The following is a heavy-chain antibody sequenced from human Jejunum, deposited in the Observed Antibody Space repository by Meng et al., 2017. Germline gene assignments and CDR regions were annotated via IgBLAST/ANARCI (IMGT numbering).Heavy chain of an antibody. CDR3: ARDSGTYYRTGGGDCFAL. D-gene: IGHD1-26*01. CDR2: IPFDGGIQ. J-gene: IGHJ3*01. Sequence: GESLKISCAASGFTFSTYAMHWVRQAPGKGLEWVAHIPFDGGIQYFADSVKGRFSISRDNSYNTLYLQMNSLTAEDTAVYYCARDSGTYYRTGGGDCFALWGQGTVVTVSS. CDR1: GFTFSTYA. V-gene: IGHV3-30*01.